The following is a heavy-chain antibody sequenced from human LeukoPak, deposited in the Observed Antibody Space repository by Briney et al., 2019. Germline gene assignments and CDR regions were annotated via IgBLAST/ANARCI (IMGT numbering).Heavy chain of an antibody. V-gene: IGHV4-28*01. D-gene: IGHD4-23*01. CDR3: ARLSHGANSEFDY. J-gene: IGHJ4*02. CDR2: IYYTGST. Sequence: SETLSLTCAVSGYSISSGSWWGWIRQPPGKGLEWIAYIYYTGSTYYNLYLKSRVTMSVDTSKNQFSLRLSSVTAVDTAVYYCARLSHGANSEFDYWGQGTLVTVSS. CDR1: GYSISSGSW.